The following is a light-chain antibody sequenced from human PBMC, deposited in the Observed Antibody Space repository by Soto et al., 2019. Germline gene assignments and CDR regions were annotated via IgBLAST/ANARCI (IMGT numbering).Light chain of an antibody. J-gene: IGKJ2*01. V-gene: IGKV1-5*01. CDR3: QQYNSYSPYT. CDR1: QSISSW. Sequence: DIRMTQSPSTLSASVGDRVTITCRASQSISSWLAWYQQKPGKAPKLLIYDASSLESGVPSRFSGSGSGTEFTLNISSLQPDDFATYYCQQYNSYSPYTFGQGTKLEIK. CDR2: DAS.